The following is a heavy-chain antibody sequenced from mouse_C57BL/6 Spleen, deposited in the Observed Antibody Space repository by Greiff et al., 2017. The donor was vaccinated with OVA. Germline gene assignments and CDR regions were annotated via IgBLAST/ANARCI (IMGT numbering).Heavy chain of an antibody. J-gene: IGHJ1*03. CDR1: GYSFTGYY. V-gene: IGHV1-42*01. D-gene: IGHD3-2*02. CDR3: ALDSSGYGYFDV. Sequence: VQLQQSGPELVKPGASVKISCKASGYSFTGYYMNWVKQSPEKSLEWIGEINPSTGGTTYNQKFKAKATLTVDKSSSTAYMQLKSLTSEDSAVYYCALDSSGYGYFDVWGTGTTVTVSS. CDR2: INPSTGGT.